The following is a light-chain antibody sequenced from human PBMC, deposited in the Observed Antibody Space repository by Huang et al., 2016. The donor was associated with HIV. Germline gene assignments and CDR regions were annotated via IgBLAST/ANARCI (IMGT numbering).Light chain of an antibody. J-gene: IGKJ4*01. CDR3: QQLNTYPLT. CDR1: QGVRNY. Sequence: IQLTQSPSSLSASVGDRVTITCRASQGVRNYLAWSQQKPGKAPKLLIYCASTLQSGVPSRFSGSGSGTDFTLAISSLQPEDSATYYCQQLNTYPLTCGGGTKVEIK. CDR2: CAS. V-gene: IGKV1-9*01.